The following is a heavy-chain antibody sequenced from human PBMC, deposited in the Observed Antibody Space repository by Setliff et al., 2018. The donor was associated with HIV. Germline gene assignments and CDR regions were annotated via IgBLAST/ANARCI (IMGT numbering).Heavy chain of an antibody. CDR1: GHSITSDYQ. Sequence: PSETLSLTCTVSGHSITSDYQWGWIRQPPVKGLEWIGSIYHSGGTYYNPSLKSRVTISVDTTKSQISLKLISVTAADTAVFYCVRVDYGDYDFDYWGQGTLVTVSS. V-gene: IGHV4-38-2*02. CDR3: VRVDYGDYDFDY. D-gene: IGHD4-17*01. J-gene: IGHJ4*02. CDR2: IYHSGGT.